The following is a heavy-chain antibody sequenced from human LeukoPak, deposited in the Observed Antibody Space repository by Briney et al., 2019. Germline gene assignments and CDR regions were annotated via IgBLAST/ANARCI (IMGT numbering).Heavy chain of an antibody. CDR3: ARSERHYYYYYMDV. V-gene: IGHV4-61*02. CDR2: IYTSEST. CDR1: GGSISSGSYY. Sequence: TSSQTLSLTCTVSGGSISSGSYYWSWLRQPAGKGLEWIVRIYTSESTNYNPSLKSRVTISVDMSKNQFSLKLSSVTAADTAVYYCARSERHYYYYYMDVWGKGTTVTVSS. J-gene: IGHJ6*03.